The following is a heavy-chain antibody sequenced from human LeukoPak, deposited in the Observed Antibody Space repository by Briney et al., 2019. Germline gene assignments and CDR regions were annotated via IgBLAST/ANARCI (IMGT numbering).Heavy chain of an antibody. V-gene: IGHV4-59*01. CDR2: IYYSGST. Sequence: PSETLSLTCTVSGGSISSYYWSWIRQPPGKGLEWIGYIYYSGSTNYNPSLKSRVTISVDTSKNQFSLKLSSVTAADTAVYYCARAQTYYDFWSGSYYYYMDVWGKGTTVTVSS. CDR1: GGSISSYY. D-gene: IGHD3-3*01. J-gene: IGHJ6*03. CDR3: ARAQTYYDFWSGSYYYYMDV.